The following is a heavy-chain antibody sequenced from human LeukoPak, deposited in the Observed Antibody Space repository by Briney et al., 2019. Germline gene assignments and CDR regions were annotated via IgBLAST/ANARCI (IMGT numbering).Heavy chain of an antibody. CDR2: IRSSPNGATT. CDR1: GFTFAVFA. J-gene: IGHJ4*02. D-gene: IGHD3-22*01. V-gene: IGHV3-49*04. Sequence: GGSLRLSCRTSGFTFAVFAINWVRQAPGKGLEWVGLIRSSPNGATTEYGASVKGRFTISRDDSRNIAYLQMNSLKTEDTAVYYCTRNYNTQDFDYWGQGILVTVSP. CDR3: TRNYNTQDFDY.